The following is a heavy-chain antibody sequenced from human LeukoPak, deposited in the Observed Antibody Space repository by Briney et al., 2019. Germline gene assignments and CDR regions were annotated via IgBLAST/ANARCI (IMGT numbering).Heavy chain of an antibody. V-gene: IGHV4-59*08. J-gene: IGHJ4*02. CDR1: GGSMNSYY. D-gene: IGHD6-19*01. Sequence: PSETLSLTCTVSGGSMNSYYWSWIRQPPGKGLEWIAYIYNSGTNYNPSLKSRATISVDTSKNQFSLRLSSVTAADTAVYYCARHRDYGTGWYGFDYWGQGTLVTVSS. CDR2: IYNSGT. CDR3: ARHRDYGTGWYGFDY.